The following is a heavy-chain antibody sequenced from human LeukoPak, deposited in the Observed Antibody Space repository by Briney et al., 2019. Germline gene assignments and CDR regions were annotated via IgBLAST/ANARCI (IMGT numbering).Heavy chain of an antibody. J-gene: IGHJ4*02. CDR3: ARVDYGDYSRHFDY. CDR1: GESFSGYY. CDR2: INHTGRT. D-gene: IGHD4-17*01. V-gene: IGHV4-34*01. Sequence: SGTLSLTCAVYGESFSGYYWAWIRQPPGKGLEWIGEINHTGRTNYKPSLKSRVTISVDSSKNQFSLKLSSVTAADTAVYYCARVDYGDYSRHFDYWGQGTLVTVSS.